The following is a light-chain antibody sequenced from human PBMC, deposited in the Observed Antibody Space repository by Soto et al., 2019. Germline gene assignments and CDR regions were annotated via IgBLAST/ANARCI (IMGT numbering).Light chain of an antibody. J-gene: IGKJ4*01. CDR3: QQSRNWPLT. V-gene: IGKV3-11*01. Sequence: EIVLTQSPATLSLSPGERATLSCRASQSVSSNLAWYQQKPGQAPRLLIYDASNRATGIPVRFSGSGSGTDFTLTISNLEPEDFAVYYCQQSRNWPLTFGGGTKVEIK. CDR1: QSVSSN. CDR2: DAS.